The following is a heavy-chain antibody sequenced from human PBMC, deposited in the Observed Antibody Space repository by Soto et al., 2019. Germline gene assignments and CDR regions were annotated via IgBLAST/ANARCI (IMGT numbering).Heavy chain of an antibody. J-gene: IGHJ6*02. CDR3: ARDQDSSGPHYYYGMDV. Sequence: SGGSLRLSCAVSGFTFSSYGMHWVRQAPGKGLEWVAVIWYDGSNKYYADSVKGRFTISRDNSKNTLYLQMNSLRAEDTAVYYCARDQDSSGPHYYYGMDVWGQGTTVTVSS. D-gene: IGHD3-22*01. CDR2: IWYDGSNK. V-gene: IGHV3-33*01. CDR1: GFTFSSYG.